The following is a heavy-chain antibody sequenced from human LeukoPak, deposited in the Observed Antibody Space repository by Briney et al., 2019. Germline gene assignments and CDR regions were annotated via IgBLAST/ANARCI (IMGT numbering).Heavy chain of an antibody. CDR2: IYYSGST. D-gene: IGHD5-18*01. J-gene: IGHJ6*03. CDR3: AISYSSDYYYMDV. V-gene: IGHV4-39*07. Sequence: SETLSLTCTVSGASFSSSTYYWGWIRQPPGKGLEWIGSIYYSGSTYYNPSLKSRVTISVDTSKNQFSLKLSSVTAADTAVYYCAISYSSDYYYMDVWGKGTTVTVSS. CDR1: GASFSSSTYY.